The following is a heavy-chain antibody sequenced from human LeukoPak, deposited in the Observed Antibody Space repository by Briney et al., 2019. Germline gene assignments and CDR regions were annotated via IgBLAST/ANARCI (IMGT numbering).Heavy chain of an antibody. CDR2: ISASGGIT. CDR1: GFTFSSDA. Sequence: GGSLRLSCAASGFTFSSDAMSWVRQAPVKGLGWVSAISASGGITYSADSVKGRLTISRDNSKNTLYLQMNSPRAEDTAVYYCAISGSYYYWGQGTLVTVSS. CDR3: AISGSYYY. V-gene: IGHV3-23*01. J-gene: IGHJ4*02. D-gene: IGHD1-26*01.